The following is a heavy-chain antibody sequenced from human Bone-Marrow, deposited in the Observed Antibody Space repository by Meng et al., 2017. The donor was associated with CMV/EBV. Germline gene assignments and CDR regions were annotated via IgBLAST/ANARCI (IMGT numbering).Heavy chain of an antibody. Sequence: GESLKISCAASGFTVSRNYMSWVRQAPGKGLEWVSVIYSGGSTYYADSVKGRFTISRDNSKNTLYLQMNSPRAEDTAVHYCAKHLRPGVYYFDYWGQGTLVTVSS. CDR2: IYSGGST. D-gene: IGHD2-8*01. CDR3: AKHLRPGVYYFDY. V-gene: IGHV3-53*01. J-gene: IGHJ4*02. CDR1: GFTVSRNY.